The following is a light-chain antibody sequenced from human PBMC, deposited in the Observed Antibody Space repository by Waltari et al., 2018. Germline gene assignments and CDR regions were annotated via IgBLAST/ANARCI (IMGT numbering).Light chain of an antibody. CDR2: RDN. J-gene: IGLJ3*02. V-gene: IGLV3-9*01. CDR1: HIGRKT. Sequence: SYDLPQPLSVSVALGQTARITCGERHIGRKTVHWYQEKPGLAPVLVIYRDNQRPPGIADRFSGSNSGNMATLTITTAQVGDEADYYCQVWDSSTVVFGAGTKLTVL. CDR3: QVWDSSTVV.